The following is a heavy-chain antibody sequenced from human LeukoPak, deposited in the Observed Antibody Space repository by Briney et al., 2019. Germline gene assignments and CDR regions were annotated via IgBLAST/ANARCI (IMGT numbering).Heavy chain of an antibody. CDR3: AKSTLSMVRGVISY. CDR2: ISSNFNYI. CDR1: GFTFSTYA. D-gene: IGHD3-10*01. V-gene: IGHV3-21*04. Sequence: GGSLRLSCAASGFTFSTYAMNWVRQAPGKGLEWVSSISSNFNYIHYADSVKGRFTISRDNAKNSLYLQMNSLRAEDTAVYYCAKSTLSMVRGVISYWGQGTLVTVSS. J-gene: IGHJ4*02.